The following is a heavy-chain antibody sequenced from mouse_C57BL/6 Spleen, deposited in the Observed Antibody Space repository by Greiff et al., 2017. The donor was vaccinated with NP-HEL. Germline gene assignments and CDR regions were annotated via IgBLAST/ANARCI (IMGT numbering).Heavy chain of an antibody. CDR1: GFTFSDYG. J-gene: IGHJ4*01. D-gene: IGHD2-4*01. Sequence: DVMLVESGGGLVKPGGSLKLSCAASGFTFSDYGMHWVRQAPEKGLEWVAYISSGSSTIYYADTVKGRITISRDNAKNTLFLQMTSLRSEDTAMYYCARGDYDLDYWGQGTSVTVSS. CDR3: ARGDYDLDY. CDR2: ISSGSSTI. V-gene: IGHV5-17*01.